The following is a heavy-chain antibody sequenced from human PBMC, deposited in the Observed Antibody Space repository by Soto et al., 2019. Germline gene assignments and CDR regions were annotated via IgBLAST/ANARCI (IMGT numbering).Heavy chain of an antibody. J-gene: IGHJ6*03. CDR2: XSGSGGST. CDR1: GFTFSSYA. V-gene: IGHV3-23*01. CDR3: AKDGVVPAAPPLYYYYYYMDV. Sequence: EVQLLESGGGLVQPGGSLRLSCAASGFTFSSYAMSWVRQAPXXGLEXVSAXSGSGGSTYYADSVKGRFTISRDNSKNTLYLQMNSLRAEDTAVYYCAKDGVVPAAPPLYYYYYYMDVWGKGTTVTVSS. D-gene: IGHD2-2*01.